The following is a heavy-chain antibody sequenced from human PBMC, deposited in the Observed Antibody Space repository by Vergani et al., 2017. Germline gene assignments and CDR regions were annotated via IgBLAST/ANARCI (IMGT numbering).Heavy chain of an antibody. Sequence: QVPLVQSGAEVKKPGASVKVSCKASGYTFTSYGIRWVRQAPGQGLEWMGWISAYNGNTNYAQKLQGRVTMTTDTSTSTAYMELRSLRSDDTAVYYCARDLGYCSGGSCREYNWFDPWGQGTLVTVSS. J-gene: IGHJ5*02. CDR2: ISAYNGNT. D-gene: IGHD2-15*01. CDR3: ARDLGYCSGGSCREYNWFDP. V-gene: IGHV1-18*01. CDR1: GYTFTSYG.